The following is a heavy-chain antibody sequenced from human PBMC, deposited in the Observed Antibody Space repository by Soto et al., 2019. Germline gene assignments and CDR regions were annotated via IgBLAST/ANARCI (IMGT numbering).Heavy chain of an antibody. CDR2: IYWDDDK. Sequence: SGPTLVNPTQTLTLTCTFSGFSFSTRGVGVGWIRQPPGKALEWLALIYWDDDKRYSPSLKSRVTITKDTSKNQVVLTMTNMDPVDTATYYCARDSSGWFGFDYWGQGALVTVSS. D-gene: IGHD6-19*01. J-gene: IGHJ4*02. CDR3: ARDSSGWFGFDY. V-gene: IGHV2-5*02. CDR1: GFSFSTRGVG.